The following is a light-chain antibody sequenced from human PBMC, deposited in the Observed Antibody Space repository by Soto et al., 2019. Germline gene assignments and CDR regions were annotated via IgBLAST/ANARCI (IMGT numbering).Light chain of an antibody. CDR1: NSDVGGYNY. CDR2: DVN. CDR3: SSYAGSTTFDV. Sequence: QSVLTQPPSASGSPGQSVAISCTGTNSDVGGYNYVSWYQQHPGKAPKLMIYDVNKRPSGVHDRFSGSKSGNTASLTVSGLQAEDEADYYCSSYAGSTTFDVFGTGTKVTVL. V-gene: IGLV2-8*01. J-gene: IGLJ1*01.